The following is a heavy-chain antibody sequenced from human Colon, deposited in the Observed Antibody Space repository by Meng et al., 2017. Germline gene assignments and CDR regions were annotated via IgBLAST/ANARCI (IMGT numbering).Heavy chain of an antibody. Sequence: VSVQGSGPGLVKPSETLSLACSVSGASVSVNSFWSWVRQPPGRGLEWIGQIDHRGSAYYRPSLNSRVTMSLDKSRNQFSLRLTSVTAADTAVYYCARHGGYYQDFWGQGTLVTVSS. D-gene: IGHD4-23*01. CDR1: GASVSVNSF. V-gene: IGHV4-4*02. CDR3: ARHGGYYQDF. J-gene: IGHJ4*02. CDR2: IDHRGSA.